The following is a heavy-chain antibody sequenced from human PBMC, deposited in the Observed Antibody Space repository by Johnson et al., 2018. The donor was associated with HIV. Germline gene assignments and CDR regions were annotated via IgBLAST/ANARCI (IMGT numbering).Heavy chain of an antibody. Sequence: VQLVESGGGLVQPGRSLRLSCAASGFTFSSYTMHWVRQVPGKGLVWVSRINSDGSSTSYADSVKGRFTISRDNSKNTLYLQMNSLRAEETAVYYCARGLCSSIAASWGAFDIWGQGTMVTVSS. CDR3: ARGLCSSIAASWGAFDI. CDR1: GFTFSSYT. D-gene: IGHD6-6*01. J-gene: IGHJ3*02. CDR2: INSDGSST. V-gene: IGHV3-74*02.